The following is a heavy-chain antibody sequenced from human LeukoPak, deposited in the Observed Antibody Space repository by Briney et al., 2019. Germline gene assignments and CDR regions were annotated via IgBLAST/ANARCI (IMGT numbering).Heavy chain of an antibody. Sequence: PGGSLRLSCAASGFTFSSYSMNWVRQAPGKGLEWVSSISSSSSYIYYADSVKGRFTISRDNAKNSLHLQMNSLRAEDTAVYYCATDVPAVTIFGYWGQGTLVTVSS. V-gene: IGHV3-21*01. CDR2: ISSSSSYI. CDR3: ATDVPAVTIFGY. D-gene: IGHD2-2*01. J-gene: IGHJ4*02. CDR1: GFTFSSYS.